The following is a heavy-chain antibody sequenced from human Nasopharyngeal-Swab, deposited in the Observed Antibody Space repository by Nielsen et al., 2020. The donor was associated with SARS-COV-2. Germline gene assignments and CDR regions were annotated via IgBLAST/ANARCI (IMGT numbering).Heavy chain of an antibody. V-gene: IGHV3-9*01. D-gene: IGHD6-19*01. CDR3: AKDIGRGGLVKLSYFDY. J-gene: IGHJ4*02. CDR1: GFTFSSYD. Sequence: SLKISCAASGFTFSSYDMHWVRQGPGKGLEWVSGISWDSGSIGYADSVKGRFTISRDNAKNSLYLHMNSLRAADTALYYCAKDIGRGGLVKLSYFDYWGQGTLVTVSS. CDR2: ISWDSGSI.